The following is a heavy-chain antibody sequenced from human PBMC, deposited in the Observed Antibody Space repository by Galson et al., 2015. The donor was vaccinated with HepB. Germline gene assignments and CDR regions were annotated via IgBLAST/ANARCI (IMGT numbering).Heavy chain of an antibody. V-gene: IGHV3-33*01. CDR3: ARIAGGPGPGGSGSYYYGMDV. CDR1: GFTFSSYG. Sequence: SLRLSCAASGFTFSSYGMHWVRQAPGKGLEWVAVIWYDGSNKYYADSVKGRFTISRDNSKNTLYLHMNSLRAEDTAVYYCARIAGGPGPGGSGSYYYGMDVWGQGTTVTVSS. D-gene: IGHD3-10*01. J-gene: IGHJ6*02. CDR2: IWYDGSNK.